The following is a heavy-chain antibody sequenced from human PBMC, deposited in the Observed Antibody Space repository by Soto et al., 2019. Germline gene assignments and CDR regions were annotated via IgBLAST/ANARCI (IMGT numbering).Heavy chain of an antibody. V-gene: IGHV3-23*01. CDR3: FQAEDGIRDTVPVSAFLLNRSSDL. D-gene: IGHD2-15*01. Sequence: KGLEWVSAITASGGGTYYADSVKCRFTISRDSSKNTLYLQMNSLRADHTAVFFFFQAEDGIRDTVPVSAFLLNRSSDL. J-gene: IGHJ2*01. CDR2: ITASGGGT.